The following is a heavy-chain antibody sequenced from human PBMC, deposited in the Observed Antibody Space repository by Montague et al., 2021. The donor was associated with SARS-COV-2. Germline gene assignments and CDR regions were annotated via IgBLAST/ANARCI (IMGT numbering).Heavy chain of an antibody. V-gene: IGHV2-5*02. D-gene: IGHD2-2*01. CDR1: GFSLSTSGAG. J-gene: IGHJ4*02. CDR3: ARWVCSSTSCRFDY. Sequence: PALVKPTQTLTLTCTFSGFSLSTSGAGVGWIRQPPGKALEWLALIYWDDDKRYSPSLKSRLTITKDTSKNQVVLTMTNMDPVDTATYYCARWVCSSTSCRFDYWGQGTLVTVSS. CDR2: IYWDDDK.